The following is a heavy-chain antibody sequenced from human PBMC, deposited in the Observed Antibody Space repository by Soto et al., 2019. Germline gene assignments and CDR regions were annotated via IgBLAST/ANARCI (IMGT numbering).Heavy chain of an antibody. J-gene: IGHJ1*01. D-gene: IGHD2-21*02. CDR3: ATVRGGDDQYFQH. CDR2: ISYDGSNR. Sequence: QVQLVESGGGVVQSGRSLRLSCAASGFTFSAYALHWVRQAPGKGLEWVAVISYDGSNRYYADSVKGRFTISRDNSKNTLYLQMDSLRAEDTSVYYCATVRGGDDQYFQHWGQGTLVTVSS. CDR1: GFTFSAYA. V-gene: IGHV3-30-3*01.